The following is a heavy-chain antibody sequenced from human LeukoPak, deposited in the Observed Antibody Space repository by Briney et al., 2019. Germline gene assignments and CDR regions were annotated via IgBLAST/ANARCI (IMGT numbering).Heavy chain of an antibody. Sequence: GGSLRLSCAASGFTFSSYSMNWVRQAPGKGLEWVSYISSSSSTIYYADSVKGRFTISRDNAKNSLYPQMNSLRDEDTAVYYCARAPWEFDAFDIWGQGTMVTVSS. D-gene: IGHD3-10*01. CDR3: ARAPWEFDAFDI. V-gene: IGHV3-48*02. CDR2: ISSSSSTI. CDR1: GFTFSSYS. J-gene: IGHJ3*02.